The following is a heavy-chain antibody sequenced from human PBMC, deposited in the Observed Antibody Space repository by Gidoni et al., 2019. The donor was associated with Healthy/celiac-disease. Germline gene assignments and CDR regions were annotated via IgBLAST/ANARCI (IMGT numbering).Heavy chain of an antibody. CDR3: ARVHIVGARAFDY. D-gene: IGHD1-26*01. CDR1: GLTFSDYY. Sequence: QVQLVESGGGLVKPGGSLRLSCAASGLTFSDYYMSWIRQAPGKGLEWVSYISSSSSYTNYADSVKGRFTISRDNAKNSLYLQMNSLRAEDTAVYYCARVHIVGARAFDYWGQGTLVTVSS. J-gene: IGHJ4*02. CDR2: ISSSSSYT. V-gene: IGHV3-11*06.